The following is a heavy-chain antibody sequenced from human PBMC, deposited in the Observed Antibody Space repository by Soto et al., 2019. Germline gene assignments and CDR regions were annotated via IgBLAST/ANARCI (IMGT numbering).Heavy chain of an antibody. J-gene: IGHJ4*02. CDR1: GFTFISYG. D-gene: IGHD6-19*01. V-gene: IGHV3-30*18. CDR2: ISYDGSNK. CDR3: AKDLRSSGPDY. Sequence: AGGSLRLSCAASGFTFISYGMHRVRQAPGKGLEWVAVISYDGSNKYYADSVKGRFTISRDNSKNTLYLQMNSLRAEDTAVYYCAKDLRSSGPDYWGQGTLVTVSS.